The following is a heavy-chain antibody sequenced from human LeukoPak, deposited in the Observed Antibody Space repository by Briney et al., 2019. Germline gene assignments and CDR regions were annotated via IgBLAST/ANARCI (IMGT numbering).Heavy chain of an antibody. CDR2: IGRGII. CDR3: ARDAPAGEKPEYFFDY. J-gene: IGHJ4*02. V-gene: IGHV3-48*04. Sequence: GGSLRLSCAASGFTFSSYAMSWVRQAPGKGLEWVSHIGRGIIYADSAKGRFTISRDNAKNSVYLQMNSLRAEDTAVYYCARDAPAGEKPEYFFDYWGQAVLVTDPS. CDR1: GFTFSSYA.